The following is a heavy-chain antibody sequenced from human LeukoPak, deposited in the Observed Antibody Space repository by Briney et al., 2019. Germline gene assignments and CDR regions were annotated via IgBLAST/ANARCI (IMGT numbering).Heavy chain of an antibody. CDR1: GFTFSNNW. V-gene: IGHV3-7*01. CDR2: VKPDGSEK. J-gene: IGHJ4*02. D-gene: IGHD2-2*01. CDR3: ARDGCTSSSCQTRGDY. Sequence: GGSLRLSCAASGFTFSNNWMCWVRQAPGKGLEWVANVKPDGSEKYYVDSVKGRFTISRDNAKNSLYLHMNSLRVEDTAVYYCARDGCTSSSCQTRGDYWGQGTLVTVSS.